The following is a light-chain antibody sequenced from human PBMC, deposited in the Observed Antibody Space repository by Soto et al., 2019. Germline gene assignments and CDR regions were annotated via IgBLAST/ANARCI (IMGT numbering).Light chain of an antibody. CDR2: GTS. Sequence: EIIMTQSPATLSVSPGERAPLSCRASQSVSSNLARYRQRPGQAPRLLIYGTSTRATGIPDRFSGSGSGTEVTLTISSLQSEDFAVYYCQQYDAWPPLFTFGPGTKVDLK. J-gene: IGKJ3*01. CDR1: QSVSSN. CDR3: QQYDAWPPLFT. V-gene: IGKV3-15*01.